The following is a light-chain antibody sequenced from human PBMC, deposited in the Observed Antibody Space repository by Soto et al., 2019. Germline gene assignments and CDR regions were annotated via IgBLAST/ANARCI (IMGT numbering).Light chain of an antibody. V-gene: IGKV1-5*03. CDR3: QHYNSYSEA. Sequence: MPLTPSPSTLSASVGDRCTITFPSSQSISSCLAWYQQKPGKAPKLLIYKASTLKSGVPARFSGSGSGTEFTLTISSLQPDHFATYYCQHYNSYSEAFGQGTKVDI. CDR2: KAS. J-gene: IGKJ1*01. CDR1: QSISSC.